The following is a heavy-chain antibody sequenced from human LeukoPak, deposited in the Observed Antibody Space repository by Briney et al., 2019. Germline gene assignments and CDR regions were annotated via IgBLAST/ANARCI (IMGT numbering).Heavy chain of an antibody. CDR2: ISGSGGST. V-gene: IGHV3-23*01. CDR3: AVSVRFERVWHYFNN. J-gene: IGHJ4*02. CDR1: GFTFSSYG. Sequence: GGSLRLSCAASGFTFSSYGMSWVRQAPGKGLEWVSAISGSGGSTYYADSVKGRFTISRDNSKTTVFLQMNSLRAEDTAVYYCAVSVRFERVWHYFNNWGQGTQVTVSS. D-gene: IGHD3-9*01.